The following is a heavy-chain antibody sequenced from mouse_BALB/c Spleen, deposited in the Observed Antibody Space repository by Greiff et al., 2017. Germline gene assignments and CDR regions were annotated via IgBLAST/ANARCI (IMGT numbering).Heavy chain of an antibody. D-gene: IGHD1-1*02. Sequence: QVQLKQSGPGLVQPSQSLSITCTVSGFSLTSYGVHWVRQSPGKGLEWLGVIWSGGSTDYNAAFISRLSISKDNSKSQVFFKMNSLQADDTAIYYCARNSHGYWYCDVWGEGNTVTVSS. V-gene: IGHV2-4-1*01. J-gene: IGHJ1*01. CDR2: IWSGGST. CDR3: ARNSHGYWYCDV. CDR1: GFSLTSYG.